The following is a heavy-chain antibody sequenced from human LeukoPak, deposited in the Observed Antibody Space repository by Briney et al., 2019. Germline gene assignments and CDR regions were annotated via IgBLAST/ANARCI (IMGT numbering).Heavy chain of an antibody. CDR2: INPNSGGT. D-gene: IGHD2-2*01. CDR3: ARGYCSSTSCYYRY. CDR1: GYTFIGYY. Sequence: ASVKVSCKASGYTFIGYYMHWVRQAPGQGREWMGWINPNSGGTNYAQKFQGRVTMTRDTSISTAYMELSRLRSDDTAVYYCARGYCSSTSCYYRYWGQGTLVTVSS. V-gene: IGHV1-2*02. J-gene: IGHJ4*02.